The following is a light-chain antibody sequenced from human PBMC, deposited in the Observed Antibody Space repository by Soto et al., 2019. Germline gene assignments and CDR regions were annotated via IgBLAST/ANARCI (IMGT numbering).Light chain of an antibody. V-gene: IGKV3D-15*01. CDR1: QRVXSD. Sequence: IILTQSTATLSVSPGEGATLSCRASQRVXSDYLAWYQQKPGQAPRLPXSDASNRATGIPARFSGSGSGTDFTLTISSLQPEDSAIYYCQQVNDYPITFGQGTRLEIK. J-gene: IGKJ5*01. CDR3: QQVNDYPIT. CDR2: DAS.